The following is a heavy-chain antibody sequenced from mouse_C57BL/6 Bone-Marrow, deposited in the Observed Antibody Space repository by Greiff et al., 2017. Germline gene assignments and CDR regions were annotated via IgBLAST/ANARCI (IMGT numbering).Heavy chain of an antibody. CDR1: GYSITSGYY. Sequence: ESGPGLVKPSQSLSLTCSVTGYSITSGYYWNWIRQFPGNKLEWIGYISYDGSNNYNPSLKNRISFTRDTSNNQFFLKLKSVTTEDTATYYCAREDYGNYLPFADWGQGTLVTVSA. CDR2: ISYDGSN. J-gene: IGHJ3*01. D-gene: IGHD2-1*01. V-gene: IGHV3-6*01. CDR3: AREDYGNYLPFAD.